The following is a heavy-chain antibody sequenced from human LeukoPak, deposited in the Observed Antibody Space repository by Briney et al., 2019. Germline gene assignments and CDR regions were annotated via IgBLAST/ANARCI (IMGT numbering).Heavy chain of an antibody. V-gene: IGHV4-38-2*02. J-gene: IGHJ4*02. CDR2: INHSGST. CDR1: GYSISSGYY. CDR3: ARGIVGATLRRLYYFDY. D-gene: IGHD1-26*01. Sequence: PSEILSLTCTVSGYSISSGYYWGWIRQPPGKGLEWIGEINHSGSTNYNPSLKSRVTISVDTSKNQFSLKLSSVTAADTAVYYCARGIVGATLRRLYYFDYWGQGTLVTVSS.